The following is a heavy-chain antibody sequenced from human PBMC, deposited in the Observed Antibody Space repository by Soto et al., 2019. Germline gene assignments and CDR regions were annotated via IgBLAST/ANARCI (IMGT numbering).Heavy chain of an antibody. CDR2: IYWDGDK. CDR1: GFSLSTRGVG. CDR3: AHRLGHYDLSGYYQY. J-gene: IGHJ4*02. D-gene: IGHD3-22*01. V-gene: IGHV2-5*02. Sequence: QITLKESGPPLVKPTQNLTLTCTVSGFSLSTRGVGVGWIRQPPGKALEWLALIYWDGDKRYSPSLKTRLTITRDTSKNQVVLTMTNIDPVDAATYYCAHRLGHYDLSGYYQYWGQGSLVTVSS.